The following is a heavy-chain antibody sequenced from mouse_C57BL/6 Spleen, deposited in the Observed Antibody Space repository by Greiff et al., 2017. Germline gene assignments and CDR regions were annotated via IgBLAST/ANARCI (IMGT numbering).Heavy chain of an antibody. CDR1: GYSITSGYY. Sequence: EVQLQESGPGLVKPSQSLSLTCSVTGYSITSGYYWNWIRQFPGNKLEWMGYISYDGSNNYNPSLKNRISITRDTSKNQFFLKLNSVTTEDTATYYCARENGSSYFWYFDVWGTGTTVTVSS. J-gene: IGHJ1*03. D-gene: IGHD1-1*01. CDR3: ARENGSSYFWYFDV. V-gene: IGHV3-6*01. CDR2: ISYDGSN.